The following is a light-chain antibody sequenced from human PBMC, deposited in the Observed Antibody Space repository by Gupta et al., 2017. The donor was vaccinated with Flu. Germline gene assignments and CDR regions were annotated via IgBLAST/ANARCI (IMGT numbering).Light chain of an antibody. CDR1: QSINSY. CDR2: TAS. CDR3: QQSDSTPRT. Sequence: DIQMTQSPSSLSASVGDRVTITCRASQSINSYLNWYQQKPGKAPKLLISTASKVKSGVPSRFSGSGSGTDFTLTISRRQPEDFANYYCQQSDSTPRTFGQGTKVDIK. J-gene: IGKJ2*01. V-gene: IGKV1-39*01.